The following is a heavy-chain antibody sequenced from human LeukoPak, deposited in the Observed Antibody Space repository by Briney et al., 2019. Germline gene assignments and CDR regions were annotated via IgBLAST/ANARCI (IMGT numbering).Heavy chain of an antibody. V-gene: IGHV4-59*02. CDR1: GGSVSGYY. D-gene: IGHD5-24*01. CDR3: ARESLSSYNYGYGSFDY. Sequence: SETLSLTCTVSGGSVSGYYWSWLRQPPGKGLEWIGYIYNRGPTNYNPSLKSRVTISVDTSKNQFSLRLSSVTAADTAVYYCARESLSSYNYGYGSFDYWGQGTLVTVSP. CDR2: IYNRGPT. J-gene: IGHJ4*02.